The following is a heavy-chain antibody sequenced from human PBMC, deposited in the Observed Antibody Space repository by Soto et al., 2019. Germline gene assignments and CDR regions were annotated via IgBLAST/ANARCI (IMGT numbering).Heavy chain of an antibody. V-gene: IGHV3-9*01. J-gene: IGHJ4*02. CDR3: AKGSKAAYGKAYFDY. Sequence: VPLVESGGGLVQPGRSLRLSCAASGFTFDDYAMHWVRQAPGKGLEWVSGISWNSGSIGYADSVKGRFTISRDNAKNSLYLLMNSLRPEDTALYYCAKGSKAAYGKAYFDYWGQGTLVTVSS. CDR1: GFTFDDYA. CDR2: ISWNSGSI. D-gene: IGHD6-25*01.